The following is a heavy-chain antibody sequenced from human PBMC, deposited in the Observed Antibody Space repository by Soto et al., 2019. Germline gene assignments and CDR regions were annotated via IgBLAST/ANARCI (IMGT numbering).Heavy chain of an antibody. CDR1: GCTFSSYA. D-gene: IGHD4-17*01. CDR3: ARGQGPDYGDSTDV. J-gene: IGHJ6*02. CDR2: IIPIFGTA. V-gene: IGHV1-69*13. Sequence: GASVKVSCKASGCTFSSYAISWVRQAPGQGLEWMGGIIPIFGTANYAQKYQGRVTITADESTSTAYMELSSLRSEDTAVYYCARGQGPDYGDSTDVWGQGTTVTVSS.